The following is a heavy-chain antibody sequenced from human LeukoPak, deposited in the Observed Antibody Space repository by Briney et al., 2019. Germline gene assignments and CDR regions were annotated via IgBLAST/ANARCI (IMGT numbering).Heavy chain of an antibody. V-gene: IGHV3-66*01. J-gene: IGHJ4*02. CDR2: IYGGGNT. Sequence: GGSLRLSCAASGFIVSSNYMSWVRQAPGQGLEWVSVIYGGGNTYYADSVKGRFTISRDNSKNTLYLQMNSLRAEDTAVYYCAREIVVVPAAKDYWGQGTLVTVSS. CDR3: AREIVVVPAAKDY. D-gene: IGHD2-2*01. CDR1: GFIVSSNY.